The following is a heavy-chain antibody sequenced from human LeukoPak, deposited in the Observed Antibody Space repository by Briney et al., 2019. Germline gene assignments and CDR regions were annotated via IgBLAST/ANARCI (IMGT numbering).Heavy chain of an antibody. CDR3: ARLKDSGWYGHYGMDV. D-gene: IGHD6-19*01. J-gene: IGHJ6*02. CDR1: GGSFSTEY. V-gene: IGHV4-59*08. CDR2: IYYSGST. Sequence: PSETLSLTCTVSGGSFSTEYWSWIRQPPGKGLEWIGYIYYSGSTNYNPSLKSRVTISVDTSKNQFSLKLSSVTAADTAVYYCARLKDSGWYGHYGMDVWGQGTTVTVSS.